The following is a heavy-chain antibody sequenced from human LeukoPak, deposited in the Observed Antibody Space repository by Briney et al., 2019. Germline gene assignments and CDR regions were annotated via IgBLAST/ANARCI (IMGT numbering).Heavy chain of an antibody. D-gene: IGHD3-22*01. CDR1: GYTFTGYY. CDR2: INPNSGGT. V-gene: IGHV1-2*02. CDR3: AKDIWPYSSDNWFDP. Sequence: ASVKVSCKASGYTFTGYYMHWVRQAPGQGLEWMEWINPNSGGTNYAQKFQGRVTMTRDTSISTAYMELSRLRAEDTAVYYCAKDIWPYSSDNWFDPWGQGTLVTVSS. J-gene: IGHJ5*02.